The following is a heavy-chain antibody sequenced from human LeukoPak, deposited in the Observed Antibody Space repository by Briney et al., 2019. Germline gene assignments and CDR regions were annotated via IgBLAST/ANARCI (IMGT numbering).Heavy chain of an antibody. CDR1: GFTVSGNY. D-gene: IGHD4-23*01. V-gene: IGHV3-53*01. CDR2: IYSGGST. J-gene: IGHJ3*02. Sequence: GGSLRLSCAASGFTVSGNYMSWVRQAPGKGLEWVSVIYSGGSTYYADSVKGRFTISRDNSKNTLYLQMNSLRAEDTAVYYCARELVARVGGYGGNSPGSAFDIWGQGTMVTVSS. CDR3: ARELVARVGGYGGNSPGSAFDI.